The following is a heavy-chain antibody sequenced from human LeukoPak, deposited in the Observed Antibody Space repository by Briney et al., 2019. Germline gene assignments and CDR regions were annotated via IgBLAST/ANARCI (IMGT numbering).Heavy chain of an antibody. J-gene: IGHJ5*02. Sequence: SETLSLTCTVSGGSISSSSYYWGWIRQPPGKGLEWIGSIYYSGSTNYNPSLKSRVTISVDTSKNQFSLKLSSVTAADTAVYYCARGHGDYEDNWFDPWGQGTLVTVSS. CDR1: GGSISSSSYY. D-gene: IGHD4-17*01. CDR2: IYYSGST. V-gene: IGHV4-39*07. CDR3: ARGHGDYEDNWFDP.